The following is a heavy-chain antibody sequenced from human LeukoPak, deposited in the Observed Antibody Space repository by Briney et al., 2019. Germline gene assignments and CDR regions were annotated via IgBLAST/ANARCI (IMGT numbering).Heavy chain of an antibody. J-gene: IGHJ6*03. CDR2: ISNNGGDT. D-gene: IGHD1-26*01. CDR1: GFTFSSYA. Sequence: GGSLRLSCAASGFTFSSYAMHWVRQAPGKGLEYVSGISNNGGDTYYANSVKGRFTISRDNSKNTLYLQVGSLRAEDIAVYYCARGAGANSYYYYYMDVWGKGTTVTVSS. CDR3: ARGAGANSYYYYYMDV. V-gene: IGHV3-64*01.